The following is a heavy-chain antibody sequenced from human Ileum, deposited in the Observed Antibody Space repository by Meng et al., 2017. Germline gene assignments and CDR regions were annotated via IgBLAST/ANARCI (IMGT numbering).Heavy chain of an antibody. CDR1: GLTFSNAW. Sequence: EVHVMGSGGGLVKPGESLRLSCAASGLTFSNAWMTWVRQAPGKGLEWIGQIKSTTHGGTTDYAAPVTGRFIISRDDSKNTLYLQMSSLKTEDTAVYYCTTNRGISWGQGTLVTVSS. V-gene: IGHV3-15*01. CDR2: IKSTTHGGTT. J-gene: IGHJ5*02. CDR3: TTNRGIS.